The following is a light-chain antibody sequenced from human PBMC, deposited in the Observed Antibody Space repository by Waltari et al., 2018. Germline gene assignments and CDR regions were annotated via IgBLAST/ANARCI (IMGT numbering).Light chain of an antibody. CDR1: SSDVGSYTL. CDR3: CSYAGSSTPVV. CDR2: EGS. V-gene: IGLV2-23*01. Sequence: QSALTQPASVSGSPGQSITISCTGTSSDVGSYTLASWYQQHPGKAPKLMIYEGSKRPSGVSNRFSGSKSGNTASLTISGLQAEDEADYYCCSYAGSSTPVVFGGGTKLTVL. J-gene: IGLJ2*01.